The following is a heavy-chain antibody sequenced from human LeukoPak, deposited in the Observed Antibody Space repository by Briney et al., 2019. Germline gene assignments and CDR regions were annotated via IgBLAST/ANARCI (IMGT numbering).Heavy chain of an antibody. J-gene: IGHJ6*03. Sequence: GGSLRLSCAASGFTFSYYAMYWVRRAPGKGLEWVAFIRYDGSDKYYADSVKGRFTISRDNSKYTLSLQMNSLRTEDTSVYYCAKDSLGGIYYMDVWGKGTTVTVSS. D-gene: IGHD1-14*01. CDR2: IRYDGSDK. V-gene: IGHV3-30*02. CDR1: GFTFSYYA. CDR3: AKDSLGGIYYMDV.